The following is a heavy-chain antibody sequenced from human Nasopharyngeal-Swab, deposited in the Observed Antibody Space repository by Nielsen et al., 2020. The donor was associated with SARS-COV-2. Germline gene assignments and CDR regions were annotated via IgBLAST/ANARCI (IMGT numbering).Heavy chain of an antibody. CDR3: AKRGDGKGWPFAH. Sequence: GRTLRPPWVPSGFTLTDYARSGVRQGPVKGLEWLAIITVNGDIIYYGDSVEGRFTTSRDNSKNAVYLQMNSLRADDTAIYSCAKRGDGKGWPFAHGGRGTLVTVSS. J-gene: IGHJ4*02. CDR1: GFTLTDYA. D-gene: IGHD3-16*01. CDR2: ITVNGDII. V-gene: IGHV3-23*01.